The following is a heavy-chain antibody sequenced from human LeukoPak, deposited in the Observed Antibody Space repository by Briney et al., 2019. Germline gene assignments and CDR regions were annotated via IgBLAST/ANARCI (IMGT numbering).Heavy chain of an antibody. V-gene: IGHV1-18*01. CDR2: ISAYNGNT. CDR1: GYTFTSYG. CDR3: ARDNVALVVVAATPVDY. J-gene: IGHJ4*02. D-gene: IGHD2-15*01. Sequence: ASVKVSCKASGYTFTSYGISWVRQAPGQGLEWMGWISAYNGNTNYAQKLQGRVTTTTDTSTSTAYMELRSLRSDDTAVYYCARDNVALVVVAATPVDYWGQGTLVTVSS.